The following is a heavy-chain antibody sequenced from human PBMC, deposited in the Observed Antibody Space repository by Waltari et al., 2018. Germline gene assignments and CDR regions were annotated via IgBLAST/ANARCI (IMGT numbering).Heavy chain of an antibody. V-gene: IGHV4-34*01. CDR2: INHSGST. CDR1: GGSFSGYY. Sequence: QVQLQQWGAGLLKPSETLSLTCAVYGGSFSGYYWSWIRQPPGKGLEWIGEINHSGSTNYNPSLKSRVTISVDTSKNQCSLKLSSVTAADTAVYYCARQSFGAVADYWGQGTLVTVSS. J-gene: IGHJ4*02. CDR3: ARQSFGAVADY. D-gene: IGHD3-16*01.